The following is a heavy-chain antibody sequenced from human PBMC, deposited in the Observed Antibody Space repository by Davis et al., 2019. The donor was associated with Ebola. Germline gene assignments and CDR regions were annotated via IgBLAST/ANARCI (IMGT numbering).Heavy chain of an antibody. Sequence: GGSLRLSCAASGFTFSSYSMNWVRQAPGKGLEWVSSISSSSSYIYYADSVKGRFTISRDNAKNSLYLQMNSLRAEDTAVYYCASGDGSGSLSDYWGQGTLVTVSS. CDR1: GFTFSSYS. V-gene: IGHV3-21*01. D-gene: IGHD3-10*01. CDR3: ASGDGSGSLSDY. CDR2: ISSSSSYI. J-gene: IGHJ4*02.